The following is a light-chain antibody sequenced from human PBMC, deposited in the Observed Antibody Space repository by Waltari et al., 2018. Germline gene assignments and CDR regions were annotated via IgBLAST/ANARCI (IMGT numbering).Light chain of an antibody. J-gene: IGLJ2*01. Sequence: QSALTQPASVSGSPGQAIALSRTGTSDDVGRYKYVSWYQHHPGTAPKPLVYDVSNRPSGVSDRFSGSKSGNTASLTISGLQAEDEASYYCSSYTSANTRVFGGGTKLTVL. CDR3: SSYTSANTRV. CDR1: SDDVGRYKY. CDR2: DVS. V-gene: IGLV2-14*03.